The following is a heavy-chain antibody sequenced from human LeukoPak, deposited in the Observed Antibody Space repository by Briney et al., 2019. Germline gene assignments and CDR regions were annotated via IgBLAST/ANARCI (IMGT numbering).Heavy chain of an antibody. D-gene: IGHD2-21*02. V-gene: IGHV3-23*01. J-gene: IGHJ4*02. Sequence: GGSLRLSCAASGFTFSSYAMSWVRQAPGKGLEWVSAISGSGGSTYYADSVKGRFTISRDNSKNTLYLQMNSLRAEDTAVYYCAKGRGYIVVVTGDYFDYWGQGTLVTVSP. CDR3: AKGRGYIVVVTGDYFDY. CDR1: GFTFSSYA. CDR2: ISGSGGST.